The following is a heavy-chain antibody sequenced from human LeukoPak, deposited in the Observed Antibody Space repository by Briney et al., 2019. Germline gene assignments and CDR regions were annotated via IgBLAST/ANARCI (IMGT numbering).Heavy chain of an antibody. Sequence: SETLSLTCTVSGGSISSYYWSWIRQPAGKGLEWIGYIYYSGSTNYNPSLTSRVTISVDTSKNQFSLKLTSVTAADTAVYYCVRTALSRQEGAFDIWGLGTMVTVSS. CDR3: VRTALSRQEGAFDI. V-gene: IGHV4-59*01. CDR2: IYYSGST. J-gene: IGHJ3*02. CDR1: GGSISSYY.